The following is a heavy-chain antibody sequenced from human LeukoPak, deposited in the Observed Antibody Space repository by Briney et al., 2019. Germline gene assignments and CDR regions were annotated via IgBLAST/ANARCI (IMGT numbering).Heavy chain of an antibody. Sequence: GAAVQVSCKASGGTFSSYAISWVRQAPGQGVEWMGGIIPIFCTANYAQKPQGRVTITADKSTSTAYMPLSRLRSEDTAVQYCARFAVHRRIAVTGQFGLDYWGRGTLVTVSS. D-gene: IGHD6-19*01. CDR1: GGTFSSYA. CDR2: IIPIFCTA. V-gene: IGHV1-69*06. J-gene: IGHJ4*02. CDR3: ARFAVHRRIAVTGQFGLDY.